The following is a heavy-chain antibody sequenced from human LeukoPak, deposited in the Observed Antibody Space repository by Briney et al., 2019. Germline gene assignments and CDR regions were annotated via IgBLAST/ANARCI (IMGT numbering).Heavy chain of an antibody. Sequence: ASVKVSCTASGYTFTANYMQWVCHAPGQGLEWMGWINPNSGGTNYAQKFPGRVTMTRHTSISTAYMELSRLRSDDTAVYYCAIDLIVGATTEYYFDYWGQGTLVTVSS. CDR1: GYTFTANY. J-gene: IGHJ4*02. CDR3: AIDLIVGATTEYYFDY. CDR2: INPNSGGT. D-gene: IGHD1-26*01. V-gene: IGHV1-2*02.